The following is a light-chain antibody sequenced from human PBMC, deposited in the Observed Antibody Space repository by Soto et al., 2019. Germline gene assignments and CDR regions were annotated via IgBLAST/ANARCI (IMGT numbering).Light chain of an antibody. CDR2: GAS. Sequence: IEMTQSPATLSLSLGERATLSCRASETVSTNLAWYQQKPGQAPRLLIYGASTRATGIPARFSGSGSGTDFTLTISSLQSEDFALYYCQHYIAWPEFGQGTKVEIK. CDR1: ETVSTN. V-gene: IGKV3-15*01. CDR3: QHYIAWPE. J-gene: IGKJ1*01.